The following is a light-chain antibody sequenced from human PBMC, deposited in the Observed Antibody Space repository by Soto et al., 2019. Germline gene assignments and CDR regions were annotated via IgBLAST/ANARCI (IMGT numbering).Light chain of an antibody. CDR2: AAS. V-gene: IGKV1-27*01. Sequence: DIQMTQSPSSLSASVGDRVTITCRASQGISNYLAWYQQKPGKVPKLLIYAASTLQSGVPSRLSGSGSGTDFTLTISSLRPEDVATYYCHRYSSAPLTFGHGTKVEIK. J-gene: IGKJ1*01. CDR3: HRYSSAPLT. CDR1: QGISNY.